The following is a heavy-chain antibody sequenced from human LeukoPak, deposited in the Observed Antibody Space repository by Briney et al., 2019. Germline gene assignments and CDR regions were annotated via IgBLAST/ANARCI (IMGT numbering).Heavy chain of an antibody. CDR1: GGTFNNFA. Sequence: SVKVSCKASGGTFNNFAISWVRQAPGQGLEWVGGIIPMSGTASYAQKFQGRVTITADESTSTAYMELSSLRSEDTAIYYCASPVKYYDTWSGYPPFDYWGQGTLVTVSS. D-gene: IGHD3-3*01. CDR2: IIPMSGTA. V-gene: IGHV1-69*13. J-gene: IGHJ4*02. CDR3: ASPVKYYDTWSGYPPFDY.